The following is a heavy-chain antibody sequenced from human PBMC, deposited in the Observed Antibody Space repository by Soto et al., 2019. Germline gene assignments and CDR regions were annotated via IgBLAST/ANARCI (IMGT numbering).Heavy chain of an antibody. D-gene: IGHD6-19*01. J-gene: IGHJ4*02. V-gene: IGHV3-48*01. CDR2: ISSSSSIT. Sequence: GGSLRLSCAASGFTFSTFSMNWVRQAPGKGLEWVSYISSSSSITKYADSVKGRFSISRDNAKNSLYLQMHSLRAEDTAVYYCARLYTSGNYWGQGALVTVSS. CDR3: ARLYTSGNY. CDR1: GFTFSTFS.